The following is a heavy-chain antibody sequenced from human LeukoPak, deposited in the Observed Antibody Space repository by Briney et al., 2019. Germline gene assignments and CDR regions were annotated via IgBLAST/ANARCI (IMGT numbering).Heavy chain of an antibody. J-gene: IGHJ4*02. Sequence: GGSLRLSCAASGFTFSGSGMHWVRQASGKGLEWVGRIRSKANSYATAHAASVKGRFTSSRDDSKNTVYLQMNSLKTEDTAVYYCTTDSSGYWGQGILVTVSS. CDR1: GFTFSGSG. CDR2: IRSKANSYAT. V-gene: IGHV3-73*01. D-gene: IGHD2-15*01. CDR3: TTDSSGY.